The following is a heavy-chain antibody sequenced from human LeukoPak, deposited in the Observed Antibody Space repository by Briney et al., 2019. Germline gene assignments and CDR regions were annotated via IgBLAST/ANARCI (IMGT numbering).Heavy chain of an antibody. CDR1: GYTCTGYY. CDR3: ARDRWEQNSYGRLYYFDF. D-gene: IGHD5-18*01. Sequence: ASVKVSCKASGYTCTGYYMNWVRHAPGQGLEWMGWINPNSGGTNCAQKFQGRVTMTRDTSISTAYMELSRPRSDDTAVYYCARDRWEQNSYGRLYYFDFWAQGTLDTVSS. J-gene: IGHJ4*02. CDR2: INPNSGGT. V-gene: IGHV1-2*02.